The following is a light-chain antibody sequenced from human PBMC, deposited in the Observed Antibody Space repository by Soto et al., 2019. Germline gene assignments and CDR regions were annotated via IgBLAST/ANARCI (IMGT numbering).Light chain of an antibody. V-gene: IGKV3-20*01. J-gene: IGKJ1*01. CDR2: GAS. CDR3: QQYGSSPRT. Sequence: EIVLTQSPATLSLSQGERATLSCRASQSVSSNFLAWYQQKPGQAPRLLIYGASNRATGIPDKFNGSGSGTDFTLTISRLEPEDFAMYYCQQYGSSPRTFGQGTKVDIK. CDR1: QSVSSNF.